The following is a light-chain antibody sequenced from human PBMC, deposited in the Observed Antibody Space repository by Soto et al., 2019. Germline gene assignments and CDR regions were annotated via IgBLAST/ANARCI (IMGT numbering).Light chain of an antibody. CDR3: CSYAGGNTFV. CDR1: PNDVATYNL. CDR2: EVI. J-gene: IGLJ2*01. Sequence: QSVLTQPASVSGSPGQSITISCTGTPNDVATYNLVSWHQHHPGKAPKVIIYEVIKRPSGVSDRFSGSKSGNTASLTISGLQAEDEADYFCCSYAGGNTFVFGGGTKLTVL. V-gene: IGLV2-23*02.